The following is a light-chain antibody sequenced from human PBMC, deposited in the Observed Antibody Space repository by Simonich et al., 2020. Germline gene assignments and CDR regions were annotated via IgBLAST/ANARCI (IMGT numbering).Light chain of an antibody. V-gene: IGKV4-1*01. J-gene: IGKJ4*01. CDR3: QQYYSTLLT. CDR1: QSVLYSSNNKNY. Sequence: DIVMTQSPDSLAVSLGERATINCTSSQSVLYSSNNKNYLALYHQKPGQPPKLLIYWASTREAGVPDRFSGSGAGTDFTLTISSLQAEDVAVYYCQQYYSTLLTFGGGTKVEIK. CDR2: WAS.